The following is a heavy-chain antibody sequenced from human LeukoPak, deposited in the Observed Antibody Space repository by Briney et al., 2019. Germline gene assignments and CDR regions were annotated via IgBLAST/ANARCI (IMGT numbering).Heavy chain of an antibody. CDR1: SGSFSGYY. V-gene: IGHV4-34*01. J-gene: IGHJ5*02. CDR3: ARGAMAGKFWFDP. D-gene: IGHD6-19*01. CDR2: IYHSGST. Sequence: SETLSLTCAVYSGSFSGYYWSWIRQPPGKGLEWIGEIYHSGSTNYNPSLKSRVPMSVDTSKNQFSLKLSSVTAADTAVYYCARGAMAGKFWFDPWGQGTLVTVSS.